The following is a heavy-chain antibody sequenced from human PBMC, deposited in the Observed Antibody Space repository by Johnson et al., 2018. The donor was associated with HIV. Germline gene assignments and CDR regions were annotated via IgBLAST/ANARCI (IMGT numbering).Heavy chain of an antibody. CDR1: GFTFDDYG. V-gene: IGHV3-20*04. J-gene: IGHJ3*02. Sequence: VQLVESGGGVVQPGRSLRLSCAASGFTFDDYGMSWVRQAPGKGLEWVSGINWNGGRTSYADSVKGRFTISRDNAQRSLYMQMNGPRAEDTAVYYCATEGPGAYYDSSGDAFDIWGQGTMVTVSS. D-gene: IGHD3-22*01. CDR2: INWNGGRT. CDR3: ATEGPGAYYDSSGDAFDI.